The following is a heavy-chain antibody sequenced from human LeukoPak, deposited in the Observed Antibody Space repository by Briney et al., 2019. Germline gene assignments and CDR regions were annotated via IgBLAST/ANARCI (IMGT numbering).Heavy chain of an antibody. J-gene: IGHJ6*02. V-gene: IGHV4-59*01. Sequence: PSETLSLTCTVSGGSISSYYWSWIRQPPGKGLEWIGYIYYSGSTNYNPSLKSRVTISVDTSKNQFSLKLSSVTAADTAVYYCARDDHCSGGSCYSDYYYGMDVWAKGPRSPSP. D-gene: IGHD2-15*01. CDR1: GGSISSYY. CDR2: IYYSGST. CDR3: ARDDHCSGGSCYSDYYYGMDV.